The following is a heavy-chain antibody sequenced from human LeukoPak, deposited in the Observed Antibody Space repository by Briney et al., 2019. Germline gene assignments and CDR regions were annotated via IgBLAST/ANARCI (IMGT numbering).Heavy chain of an antibody. J-gene: IGHJ4*02. Sequence: GASVKVSCKVSGYTLTELSMHWVRQAPGKGLEWTGGFDPEDGETIYAQKFQGRVTMTEDTSTDTAYMELSSLRSEDTAVYYCATAYYDFWSGYWNYWGQGTLVTVSS. CDR1: GYTLTELS. CDR2: FDPEDGET. CDR3: ATAYYDFWSGYWNY. D-gene: IGHD3-3*01. V-gene: IGHV1-24*01.